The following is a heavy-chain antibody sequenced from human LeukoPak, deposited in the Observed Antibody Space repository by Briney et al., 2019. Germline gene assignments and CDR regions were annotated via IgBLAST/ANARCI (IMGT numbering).Heavy chain of an antibody. Sequence: SETLSLTCAVYGGSFSGYYWSWIRQPPGKGLEWIGYIYYSGNTIYNSSLKSRVTISVDKSKNQFSLKLSSVTAADTAVYYCARSYSSSGYYYYGMDLWGQGTTVTVSS. CDR2: IYYSGNT. D-gene: IGHD6-6*01. CDR1: GGSFSGYY. J-gene: IGHJ6*02. V-gene: IGHV4-59*01. CDR3: ARSYSSSGYYYYGMDL.